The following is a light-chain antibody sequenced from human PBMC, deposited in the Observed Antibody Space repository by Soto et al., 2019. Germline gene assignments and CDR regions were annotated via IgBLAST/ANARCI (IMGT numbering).Light chain of an antibody. CDR3: QQYGSSPPT. CDR1: QGVSSWY. Sequence: EIVLTQSPATLSLSPGGRVTLSCRTRQGVSSWYLAWYQQKSGQAPRLLISGASSRATGIPDRFSGSGSGADFTLTISRLQPEDVAVYYCQQYGSSPPTFGRGTKVEIK. CDR2: GAS. J-gene: IGKJ4*02. V-gene: IGKV3-20*01.